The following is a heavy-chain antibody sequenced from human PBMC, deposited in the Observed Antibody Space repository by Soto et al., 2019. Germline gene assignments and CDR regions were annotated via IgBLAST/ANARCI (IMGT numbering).Heavy chain of an antibody. D-gene: IGHD3-3*01. V-gene: IGHV3-30*18. CDR2: ISYDGSNK. J-gene: IGHJ6*02. Sequence: QVQLVESGGGVVQPGRSLRLSCAASGFTFSSYAMHWVRQAPGKGLEWVAVISYDGSNKYYADSVKGRFTISRDNSKNTLYLQMNSLRAEDTAVYYCAKRNKGDFWSGYYRSNYYYYYGMDVWGQGTTVTVSS. CDR3: AKRNKGDFWSGYYRSNYYYYYGMDV. CDR1: GFTFSSYA.